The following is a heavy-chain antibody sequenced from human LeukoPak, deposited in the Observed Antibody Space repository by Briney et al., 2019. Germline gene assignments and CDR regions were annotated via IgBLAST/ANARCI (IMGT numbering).Heavy chain of an antibody. Sequence: AGSMRLSCAASAFTFSNYDMLWFRQVTGNGLEWVSAINTAGDTYYPGSLKRRFTISRENAKNALYLQMNSLRAGDTAVYYCVRAPPGTGWLVDYWGQGTLVTVSS. V-gene: IGHV3-13*04. J-gene: IGHJ4*02. CDR3: VRAPPGTGWLVDY. D-gene: IGHD6-19*01. CDR2: INTAGDT. CDR1: AFTFSNYD.